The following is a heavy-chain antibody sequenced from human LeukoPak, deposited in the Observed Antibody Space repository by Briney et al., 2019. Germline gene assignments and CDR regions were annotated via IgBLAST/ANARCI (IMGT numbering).Heavy chain of an antibody. D-gene: IGHD3-22*01. Sequence: ASVKVSCNSSGYTFISYGISWVRQAPGQGLEWMGWISAYTGNTNYAQKLQGRVTMTADTSTSTAYMELRSLRSDDTAVYYCARLYYYDSSGYFSFDYWGQGTLVTVSS. V-gene: IGHV1-18*01. J-gene: IGHJ4*02. CDR1: GYTFISYG. CDR2: ISAYTGNT. CDR3: ARLYYYDSSGYFSFDY.